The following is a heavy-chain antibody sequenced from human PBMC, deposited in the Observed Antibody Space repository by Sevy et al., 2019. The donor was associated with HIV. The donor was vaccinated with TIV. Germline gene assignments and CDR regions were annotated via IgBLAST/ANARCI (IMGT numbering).Heavy chain of an antibody. Sequence: GGSLRLSCTASGFTFGDYAMSWFRQAPGKGLEWVGFIRSKAYGGTTEYAASVKGRFTISRDDSKSIAYLQMTSLKTEDAAVYYCTRCSVTTNYYYMDVWGKGTTVTVSS. CDR1: GFTFGDYA. CDR2: IRSKAYGGTT. V-gene: IGHV3-49*03. J-gene: IGHJ6*03. D-gene: IGHD4-17*01. CDR3: TRCSVTTNYYYMDV.